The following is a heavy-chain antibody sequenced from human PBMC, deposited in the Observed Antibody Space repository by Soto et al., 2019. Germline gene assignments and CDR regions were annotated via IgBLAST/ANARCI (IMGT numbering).Heavy chain of an antibody. J-gene: IGHJ4*02. CDR2: INGDGGTT. CDR3: ARGALGNYYQDS. D-gene: IGHD3-10*01. V-gene: IGHV3-74*01. CDR1: GFTFSSYA. Sequence: GGSLRLSCAASGFTFSSYAMSWVRQVPGKGLEWVSRINGDGGTTSYAEAVKGRFTISRDNAKNTLYLQMNSLRAEDTAVYFCARGALGNYYQDSWGQGTPVTVS.